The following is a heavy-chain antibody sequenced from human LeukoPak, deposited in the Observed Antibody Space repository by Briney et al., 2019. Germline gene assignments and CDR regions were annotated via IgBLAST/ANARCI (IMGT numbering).Heavy chain of an antibody. CDR1: GGTFSSYA. CDR2: IIPTFGTA. V-gene: IGHV1-69*01. Sequence: SVTVSCKASGGTFSSYAISWVRQAPGQGLEWMGGIIPTFGTANYAQKFQGRVTITADESTSTAYMELSSLRSEDTAVYYCARVRVPMGRPRLWYFDYWGQGTLVTVSS. CDR3: ARVRVPMGRPRLWYFDY. J-gene: IGHJ4*02. D-gene: IGHD1-1*01.